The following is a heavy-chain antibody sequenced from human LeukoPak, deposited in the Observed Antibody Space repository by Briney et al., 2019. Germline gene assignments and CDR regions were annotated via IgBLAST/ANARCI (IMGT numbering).Heavy chain of an antibody. J-gene: IGHJ4*02. D-gene: IGHD3-9*01. CDR1: GFTVSSTY. CDR2: IYSGGST. Sequence: PGGSLRLSCAASGFTVSSTYMTWVRQAPGKGLEWFSVIYSGGSTYYTDSVKGRFTISRDNSKNTLYLQMNSLRAEDTAVYYCARDKTGLNFDYWGQGTLVTVSS. CDR3: ARDKTGLNFDY. V-gene: IGHV3-53*01.